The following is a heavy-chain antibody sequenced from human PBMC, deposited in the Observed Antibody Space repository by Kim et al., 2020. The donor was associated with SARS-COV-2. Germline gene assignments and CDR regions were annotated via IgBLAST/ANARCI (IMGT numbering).Heavy chain of an antibody. J-gene: IGHJ3*02. CDR1: GFTFSDYY. CDR2: ISSSSSYT. V-gene: IGHV3-11*06. D-gene: IGHD3-10*01. Sequence: GGSLRLSCAASGFTFSDYYMSWIRQAPGKGLEWVSYISSSSSYTNYADSVKGRFTISRDNAKNSLYLQMNSLRAEDTAVYYCARELLLWFGELGYAFDIWGQGTMVTVSS. CDR3: ARELLLWFGELGYAFDI.